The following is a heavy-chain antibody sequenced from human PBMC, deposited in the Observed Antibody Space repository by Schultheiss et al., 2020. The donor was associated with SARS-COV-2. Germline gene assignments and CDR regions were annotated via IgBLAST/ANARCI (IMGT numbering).Heavy chain of an antibody. D-gene: IGHD6-19*01. CDR1: GFTFDDYA. CDR3: AKYPSGGWLDY. J-gene: IGHJ4*02. V-gene: IGHV3-9*01. CDR2: ISWNSGSI. Sequence: SLKISCAASGFTFDDYAMHWVRQAPGKGLEWVSGISWNSGSIGYADSVKGRFTISRDNAKNSLYLQMNSLRAEDTAVYYCAKYPSGGWLDYWGQGTLVTVSS.